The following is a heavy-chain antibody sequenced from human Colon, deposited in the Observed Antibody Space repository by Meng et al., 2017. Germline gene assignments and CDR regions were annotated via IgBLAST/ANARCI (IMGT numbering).Heavy chain of an antibody. CDR3: AQRNSGSYYH. D-gene: IGHD1-26*01. J-gene: IGHJ4*02. CDR1: GFSLSTSGVG. Sequence: SGPTLVKPTQTLTLTCTFSGFSLSTSGVGVGWIRQPPGKALEWLVHIYWDDDKRYSTSLRSRLTVTKDTSKNQVVLTMTNMDPVDTATYYCAQRNSGSYYHWGQGTLVTVSS. V-gene: IGHV2-5*02. CDR2: IYWDDDK.